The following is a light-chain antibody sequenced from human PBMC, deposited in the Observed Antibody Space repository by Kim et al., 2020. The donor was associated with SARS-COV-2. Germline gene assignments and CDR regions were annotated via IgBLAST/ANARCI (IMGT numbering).Light chain of an antibody. CDR2: GAS. V-gene: IGKV3-15*01. J-gene: IGKJ3*01. CDR1: QSVSSK. CDR3: QHYNNWPLT. Sequence: VAPGESATLSCRASQSVSSKLAWYQQKPGQAPRLRIYGASTRATGIPARFSGSGSGTEFTLTISSLQSEDFAVYYCQHYNNWPLTFGPGTKVDIK.